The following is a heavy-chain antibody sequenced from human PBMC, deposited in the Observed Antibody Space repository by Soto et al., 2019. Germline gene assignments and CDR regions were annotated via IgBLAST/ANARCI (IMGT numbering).Heavy chain of an antibody. D-gene: IGHD4-17*01. J-gene: IGHJ4*02. Sequence: QLQLQESGPGLVKPSETLSLTCTVSGGSISSSSYYWGWIRQPPGKGLEWIGSIYYSGSTYYNPSLKSRVTISVDTSKNQFSLKLSSVTAADTAVYYCAGQDLMTTVPTSLTYWGQGTLVTVSS. CDR3: AGQDLMTTVPTSLTY. V-gene: IGHV4-39*01. CDR1: GGSISSSSYY. CDR2: IYYSGST.